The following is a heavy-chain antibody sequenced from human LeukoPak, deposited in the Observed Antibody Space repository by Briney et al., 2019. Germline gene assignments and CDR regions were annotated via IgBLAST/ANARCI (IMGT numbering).Heavy chain of an antibody. Sequence: ASVTVSCKASGYTFTSYYMHWVRQAPGQGLEWMGIINTSGGSTSYGQKFQRRVTMTRDTSTSTVYMELSSLRSEDTAVYYCARDQWLQSYYFDYWGQGTLVTVSS. CDR1: GYTFTSYY. CDR2: INTSGGST. CDR3: ARDQWLQSYYFDY. V-gene: IGHV1-46*01. J-gene: IGHJ4*02. D-gene: IGHD5-24*01.